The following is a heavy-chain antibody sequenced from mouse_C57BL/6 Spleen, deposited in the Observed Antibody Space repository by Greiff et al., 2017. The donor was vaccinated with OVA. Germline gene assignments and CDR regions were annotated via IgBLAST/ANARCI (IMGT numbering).Heavy chain of an antibody. CDR1: GYTFTSYW. J-gene: IGHJ1*03. CDR2: IDPSDSET. D-gene: IGHD5-5*01. CDR3: ARQLPNWYFDV. Sequence: QVQLQQPGAELVRPGSSVKLSCKASGYTFTSYWMHWVKQRPIQGLEWIGNIDPSDSETHYNQKFKDKATLTVDKSSSTAYMQLSSLTSEDAAVYYCARQLPNWYFDVWGTGTTVTVSS. V-gene: IGHV1-52*01.